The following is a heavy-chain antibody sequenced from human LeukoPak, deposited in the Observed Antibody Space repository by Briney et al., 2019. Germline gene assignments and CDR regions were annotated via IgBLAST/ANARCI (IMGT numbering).Heavy chain of an antibody. J-gene: IGHJ6*03. V-gene: IGHV3-23*01. Sequence: GGSLRLSCAASGFTFSSYAMSWVCQAPGKGLEWVSAISGSGGSTYYADSVKGRFTISRDNSKNTLYLQMNSLRAEDTAVYYCAKDPGYGGKVYYYMDVWGKGTTVTVSS. CDR2: ISGSGGST. D-gene: IGHD4-23*01. CDR1: GFTFSSYA. CDR3: AKDPGYGGKVYYYMDV.